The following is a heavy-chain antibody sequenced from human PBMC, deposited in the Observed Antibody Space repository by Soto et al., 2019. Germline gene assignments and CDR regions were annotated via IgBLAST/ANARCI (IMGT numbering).Heavy chain of an antibody. Sequence: GGSLRLSCEASGFNFRNYDMFWVRQATGKGLEWVSAIGTKSDTFYPDSVKGRFTISRENARNSLYLQMNSLTAGDTAVYYCARSPSGSFSSGNAFDLWGRGTMVTVSS. CDR1: GFNFRNYD. J-gene: IGHJ3*01. CDR2: IGTKSDT. D-gene: IGHD1-26*01. V-gene: IGHV3-13*01. CDR3: ARSPSGSFSSGNAFDL.